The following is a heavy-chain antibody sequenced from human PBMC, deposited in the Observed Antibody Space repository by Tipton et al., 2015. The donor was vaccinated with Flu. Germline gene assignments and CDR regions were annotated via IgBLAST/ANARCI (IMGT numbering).Heavy chain of an antibody. Sequence: TLSLTCAVYGGSFSGYYWSWIRQPPGKGLEWIGEINHSGSTNYNPSLKSRVTISADTSKKQFSLKLESVTAADTAVYYCARVTTNGLDVWGLGTTVTVSS. CDR1: GGSFSGYY. D-gene: IGHD1-14*01. CDR3: ARVTTNGLDV. J-gene: IGHJ6*02. V-gene: IGHV4-34*01. CDR2: INHSGST.